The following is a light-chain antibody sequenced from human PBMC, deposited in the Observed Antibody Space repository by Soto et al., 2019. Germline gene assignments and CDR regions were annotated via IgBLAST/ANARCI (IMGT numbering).Light chain of an antibody. J-gene: IGLJ2*01. V-gene: IGLV4-69*01. CDR2: VNSDGSH. CDR1: SGHSSYG. CDR3: QTWGSGILVV. Sequence: QPVLTQSPSASASLGASVKLTCTLSSGHSSYGIAWHQQQPEKGPRYLMKVNSDGSHSKGDGIPDRFSGSSSGAERYLTISSLQSEDEADYYCQTWGSGILVVFGGGTKLTVL.